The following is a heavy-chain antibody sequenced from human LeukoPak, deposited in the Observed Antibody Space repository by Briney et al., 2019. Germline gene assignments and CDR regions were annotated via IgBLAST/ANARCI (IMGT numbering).Heavy chain of an antibody. Sequence: HSGGSLRLSCAASGFTFSRYGMHWVRQAPGKGPECVANIKQDGSETYYMDSVKGRFTVSRDNAKKSLYLQMNGLRAEDAAVYYCVRGRRGVTIFGVVNNQFTGGGAFDLWGQGTVVTVSS. CDR3: VRGRRGVTIFGVVNNQFTGGGAFDL. J-gene: IGHJ3*01. CDR1: GFTFSRYG. D-gene: IGHD3-3*01. CDR2: IKQDGSET. V-gene: IGHV3-7*04.